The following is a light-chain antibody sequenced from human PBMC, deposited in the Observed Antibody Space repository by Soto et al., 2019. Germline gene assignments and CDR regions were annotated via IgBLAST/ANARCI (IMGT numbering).Light chain of an antibody. J-gene: IGKJ5*01. CDR1: QSVLYSSNNKNY. CDR2: WAS. CDR3: QQYYSTPIT. V-gene: IGKV4-1*01. Sequence: DLVLTRSLDSLAVSLGERATINCKSSQSVLYSSNNKNYLAWYQQKPGQPPKLLIYWASTRESGVPDRFSGSGSGTDFTLTISSLQAEDVAVYYCQQYYSTPITFGQGTRLEIK.